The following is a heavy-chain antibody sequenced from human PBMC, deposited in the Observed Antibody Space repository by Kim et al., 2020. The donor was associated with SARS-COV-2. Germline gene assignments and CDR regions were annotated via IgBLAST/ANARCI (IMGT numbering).Heavy chain of an antibody. D-gene: IGHD3-22*01. CDR2: INSDGSST. CDR3: ARDRIDYYDSSGYPSEPYDY. CDR1: GFTFSSYW. Sequence: GGSLRLSCAASGFTFSSYWMHWVRQAPGKGLVWVSRINSDGSSTSYADSVKGRFTISRDNAKNTLYLQMNSLRAEDTAVYYCARDRIDYYDSSGYPSEPYDYWGQGTLVTVSS. V-gene: IGHV3-74*01. J-gene: IGHJ4*02.